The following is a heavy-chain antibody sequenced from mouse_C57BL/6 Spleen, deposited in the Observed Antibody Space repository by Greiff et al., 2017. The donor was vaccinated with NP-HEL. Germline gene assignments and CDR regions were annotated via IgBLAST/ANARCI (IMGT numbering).Heavy chain of an antibody. Sequence: EVQLVESGGGLVKPGGSLKLSCAASGFTFSSYAMSWVRQTPEKRLEWVATISDGGSYTYYPDNVKGRFTISRDNAKNNLYLQMSHLKSEDTAMYYCARDGTTVVATSGYFDYWGQGTTLTVSS. CDR1: GFTFSSYA. J-gene: IGHJ2*01. D-gene: IGHD1-1*01. V-gene: IGHV5-4*01. CDR3: ARDGTTVVATSGYFDY. CDR2: ISDGGSYT.